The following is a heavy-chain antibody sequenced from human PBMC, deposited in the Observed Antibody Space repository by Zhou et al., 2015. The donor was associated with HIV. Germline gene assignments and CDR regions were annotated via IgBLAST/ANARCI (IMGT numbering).Heavy chain of an antibody. CDR2: MNAGGGQT. Sequence: QVQLVQSGAELKKPGASVKVSCKASGYTFTTYDINWMRQATGQRPEWMGWMNAGGGQTEYAQKFQGRVTMTTDTSTSTAYMELRSLRSDDTAVYYCARAGPTVEVAGTYFQHWGQGTLVTVSS. D-gene: IGHD6-19*01. V-gene: IGHV1-8*01. J-gene: IGHJ1*01. CDR3: ARAGPTVEVAGTYFQH. CDR1: GYTFTTYD.